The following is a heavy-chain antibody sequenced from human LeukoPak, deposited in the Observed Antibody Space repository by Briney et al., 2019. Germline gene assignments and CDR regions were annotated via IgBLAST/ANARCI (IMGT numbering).Heavy chain of an antibody. D-gene: IGHD5-24*01. CDR1: GGTFSSYA. CDR2: IIPIFGTA. Sequence: SVKVSRKASGGTFSSYAISWVRQAPGQGLEWMGGIIPIFGTANYAQKFQGRVTITTDESTSTAYMELSSLRSEDTAVYYCAMRRDGYNYLPDYWGQGTLVTVSS. CDR3: AMRRDGYNYLPDY. J-gene: IGHJ4*02. V-gene: IGHV1-69*05.